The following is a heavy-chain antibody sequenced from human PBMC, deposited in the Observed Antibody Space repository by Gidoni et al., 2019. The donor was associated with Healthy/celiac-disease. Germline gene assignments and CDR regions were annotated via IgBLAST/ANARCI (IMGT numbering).Heavy chain of an antibody. J-gene: IGHJ4*02. Sequence: EVQLVESGGGLVQPGGSLRLSCAASGFTFSSYAMSWVRQAPGKGLEWVSAIRGRGGSTYYADSVKGRFTISRDNSKNTLYLQMNSLRAEDTAVYYCAKDHFAMGATGQFDYWGQGTLVTVSS. CDR1: GFTFSSYA. CDR2: IRGRGGST. V-gene: IGHV3-23*04. CDR3: AKDHFAMGATGQFDY. D-gene: IGHD1-26*01.